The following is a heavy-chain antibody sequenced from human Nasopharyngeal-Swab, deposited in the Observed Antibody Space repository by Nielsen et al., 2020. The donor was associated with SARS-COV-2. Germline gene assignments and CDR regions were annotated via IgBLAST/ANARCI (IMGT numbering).Heavy chain of an antibody. J-gene: IGHJ2*01. Sequence: SVKVSCKASGGTFSSYAISWVRQAPGQGLEWMGRIIPILGMANYAQKFQGRVTITADKSTSTAYMELSSLRSEDTAVYYCARRSYCGGDCYWYFDLWGRGTLVTVSS. V-gene: IGHV1-69*04. CDR2: IIPILGMA. CDR3: ARRSYCGGDCYWYFDL. D-gene: IGHD2-21*02. CDR1: GGTFSSYA.